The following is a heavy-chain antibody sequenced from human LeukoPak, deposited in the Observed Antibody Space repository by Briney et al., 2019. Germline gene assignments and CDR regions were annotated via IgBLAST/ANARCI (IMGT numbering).Heavy chain of an antibody. J-gene: IGHJ4*02. V-gene: IGHV4-59*01. CDR3: ARDLYYDSSGYQLLPDY. CDR2: IYYSGST. D-gene: IGHD3-22*01. CDR1: GGSISSYY. Sequence: PSETLSLTCTVSGGSISSYYWSWIRQPPGKGLEWIGYIYYSGSTNYNPSLKSRVTISVDTSKNQFSLKLSSVTAADTAVYYCARDLYYDSSGYQLLPDYWGQGTLVTVSS.